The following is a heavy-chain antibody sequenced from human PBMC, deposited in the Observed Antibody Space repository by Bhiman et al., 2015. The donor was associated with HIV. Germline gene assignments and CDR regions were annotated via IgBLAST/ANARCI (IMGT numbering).Heavy chain of an antibody. V-gene: IGHV3-21*01. D-gene: IGHD6-6*01. CDR1: GFSFSTYT. J-gene: IGHJ5*02. Sequence: EVQLVESGGGLVKPGGSLRLSCTASGFSFSTYTMNWVRQAPGKGLEWVSSISSSSYYIYYADSVKGRFTISRDNAKNSLYLQMNSLRAEDTAVYYCARGSSSSLSAERFDPVGPGNPGHRLL. CDR2: ISSSSYYI. CDR3: ARGSSSSLSAERFDP.